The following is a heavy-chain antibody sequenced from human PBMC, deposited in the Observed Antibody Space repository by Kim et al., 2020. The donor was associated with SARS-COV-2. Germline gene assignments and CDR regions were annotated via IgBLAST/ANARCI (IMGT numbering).Heavy chain of an antibody. CDR3: ARGGYTYGFDY. Sequence: SETLSLTCSVSGGSISSDYWSWIRQPPGKGLEWIGYIYYSGSTNYNPSLKSRVTIAVDMSKNQFSLKLSSVSAADTAVYYCARGGYTYGFDYWGQGTLVTVSS. V-gene: IGHV4-59*13. J-gene: IGHJ4*02. CDR2: IYYSGST. CDR1: GGSISSDY. D-gene: IGHD5-18*01.